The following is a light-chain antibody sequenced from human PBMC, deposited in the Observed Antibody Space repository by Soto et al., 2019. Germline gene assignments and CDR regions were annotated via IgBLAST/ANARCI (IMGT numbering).Light chain of an antibody. Sequence: DIHMTQSPSSLSASVGDRVTITCRASRSISSYLNWYQQKPGKAPKLLIYAASSLQSGVPSRFSGSGSGTDFTLTISSLQPEDFATYYCQQRYSTSWTFGQGTKVDIK. CDR2: AAS. J-gene: IGKJ1*01. V-gene: IGKV1-39*01. CDR3: QQRYSTSWT. CDR1: RSISSY.